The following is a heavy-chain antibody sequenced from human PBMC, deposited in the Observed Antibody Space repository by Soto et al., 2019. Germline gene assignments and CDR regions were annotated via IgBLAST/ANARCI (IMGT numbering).Heavy chain of an antibody. V-gene: IGHV4-34*01. CDR1: GGSFSGYY. J-gene: IGHJ6*02. CDR3: ARGELLNYYYYGMDV. D-gene: IGHD1-26*01. Sequence: TLSLTCAVYGGSFSGYYWSWIRQPPGKGLEWIGEINHSGSTNYNPSLKSRVTISVDTSKNQFSLKLSSVTAADTAVYYCARGELLNYYYYGMDVWGQGTTVTVSS. CDR2: INHSGST.